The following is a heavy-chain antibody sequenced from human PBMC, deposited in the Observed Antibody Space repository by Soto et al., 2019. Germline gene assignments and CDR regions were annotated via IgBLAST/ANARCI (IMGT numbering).Heavy chain of an antibody. D-gene: IGHD6-19*01. V-gene: IGHV3-30*18. Sequence: GGSLRLSCVASGFTLSNTCMHWVRQAPGKGLEWVAMISHDGSNTYYGDSVKGRFTISRDNSWNTLYLQMDSLRPEDTSVYYCAKDWGSSGWFNWFDPWGQGTLVTVSS. CDR2: ISHDGSNT. CDR3: AKDWGSSGWFNWFDP. CDR1: GFTLSNTC. J-gene: IGHJ5*02.